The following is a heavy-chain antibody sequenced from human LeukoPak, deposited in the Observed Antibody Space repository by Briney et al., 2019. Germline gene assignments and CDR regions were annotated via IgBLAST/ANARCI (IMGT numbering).Heavy chain of an antibody. CDR1: GFTFRNHG. CDR2: IRYDELQD. J-gene: IGHJ6*02. D-gene: IGHD3-9*01. Sequence: GGSLRLSCATSGFTFRNHGMHWVRQAPGKGLEWVAFIRYDELQDYYADSVRGRFTISRDNAKNTLYLQMNTLRVEDTAVYYCTRDLMDYDVSTGLHHYYMDVWGQGTTVTVSS. V-gene: IGHV3-30*02. CDR3: TRDLMDYDVSTGLHHYYMDV.